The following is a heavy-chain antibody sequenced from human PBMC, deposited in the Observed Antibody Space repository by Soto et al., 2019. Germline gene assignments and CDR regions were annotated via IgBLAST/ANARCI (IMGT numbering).Heavy chain of an antibody. J-gene: IGHJ4*02. Sequence: GGSLRLSCVASGFTFSTYKMNWVRQAPGKGLEWISYISSSGSTIYYADSVNVRFTISRDNAENSLYLQMNSLRAEDTAVYYCARERVGAARYYFDYWGQGTLVTVSS. D-gene: IGHD1-26*01. CDR1: GFTFSTYK. CDR3: ARERVGAARYYFDY. V-gene: IGHV3-48*03. CDR2: ISSSGSTI.